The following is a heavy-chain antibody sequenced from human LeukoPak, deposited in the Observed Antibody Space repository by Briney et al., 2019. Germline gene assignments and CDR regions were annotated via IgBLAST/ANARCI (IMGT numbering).Heavy chain of an antibody. CDR1: GGSISSGGYY. D-gene: IGHD3-9*01. J-gene: IGHJ4*02. V-gene: IGHV4-31*03. CDR2: IYYSGST. CDR3: ARAQILIGLYYFDY. Sequence: SETLSLTCTVSGGSISSGGYYWSWIRQHPGKGLEWIGYIYYSGSTYYNPSLKSRVTISIDTSKNQFSLKLSSVTAADTAVYYCARAQILIGLYYFDYWGQGTLVTVSS.